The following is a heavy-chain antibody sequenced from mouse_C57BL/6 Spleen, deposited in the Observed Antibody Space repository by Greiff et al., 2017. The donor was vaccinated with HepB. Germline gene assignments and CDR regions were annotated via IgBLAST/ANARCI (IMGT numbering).Heavy chain of an antibody. V-gene: IGHV1-9*01. CDR1: GYTFTGYW. CDR3: ARHIYYYGSSYPPYAMDY. Sequence: QVQLKQSGAELMKPGASVKLSCKATGYTFTGYWIEWVKQRPGHGLEWIGEILPGSGSTNYNEKFKGKATFTADTSSNTAYMQLSSLTTEDSAIYYCARHIYYYGSSYPPYAMDYWGQGTSVTVSS. D-gene: IGHD1-1*01. J-gene: IGHJ4*01. CDR2: ILPGSGST.